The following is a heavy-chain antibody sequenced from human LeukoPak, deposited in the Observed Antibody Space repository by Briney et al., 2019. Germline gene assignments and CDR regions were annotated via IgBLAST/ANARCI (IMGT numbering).Heavy chain of an antibody. V-gene: IGHV4-34*01. CDR2: ISHSGST. J-gene: IGHJ4*02. CDR1: GGSFSDYY. CDR3: ARHRESSGYSPFDY. D-gene: IGHD3-22*01. Sequence: SETLSLTCAVYGGSFSDYYWSWIRQPPGMGLEWIGEISHSGSTNYSPSLQSRVTISVDTSKNQFSLKLSSVTAADTAVYYCARHRESSGYSPFDYWGQGTLVTVSS.